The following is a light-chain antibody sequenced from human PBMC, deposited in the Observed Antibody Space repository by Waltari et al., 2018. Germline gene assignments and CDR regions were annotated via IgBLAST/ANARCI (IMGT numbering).Light chain of an antibody. V-gene: IGKV3-11*01. CDR2: DAS. Sequence: EIVFTQSPATLSLSPGERATLSCRASQSIGSYLAWYQQKPGLAPSLLIYDASNRAAGIPARFSGSGSGTDFTLTISSLEPEDFAVYYCQHRSNWPPSFGQGTKVEIE. CDR1: QSIGSY. J-gene: IGKJ2*01. CDR3: QHRSNWPPS.